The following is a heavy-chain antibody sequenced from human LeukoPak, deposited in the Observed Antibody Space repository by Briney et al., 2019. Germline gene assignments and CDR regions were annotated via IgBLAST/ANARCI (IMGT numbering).Heavy chain of an antibody. Sequence: SETLSLTCTVSGDSISSSSYYWGWIRQPPGKGLEWIGSIYYSGSTYYNPSLRSRLTISLDTSKKQFSLKLSSVTAADTAVYYCARQRVDEYYYDSSDYYYVGSQFDPWGQGTLVTVSS. V-gene: IGHV4-39*01. CDR1: GDSISSSSYY. CDR2: IYYSGST. CDR3: ARQRVDEYYYDSSDYYYVGSQFDP. D-gene: IGHD3-22*01. J-gene: IGHJ5*02.